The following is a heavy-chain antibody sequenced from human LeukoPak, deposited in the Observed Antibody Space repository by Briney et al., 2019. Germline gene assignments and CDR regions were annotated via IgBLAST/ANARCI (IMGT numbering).Heavy chain of an antibody. D-gene: IGHD2-8*01. CDR1: GFTFSDYY. CDR2: ISSSGSTI. J-gene: IGHJ4*02. CDR3: ARGDIVLMVYPIPHFDY. Sequence: GGSLRPSCAASGFTFSDYYMSWIRQAPGKGLEWVSYISSSGSTIYYADSVKGRFTISRDNAKNSLYLQMNSLRAEDTAVYYCARGDIVLMVYPIPHFDYWGQGTLVTVSS. V-gene: IGHV3-11*04.